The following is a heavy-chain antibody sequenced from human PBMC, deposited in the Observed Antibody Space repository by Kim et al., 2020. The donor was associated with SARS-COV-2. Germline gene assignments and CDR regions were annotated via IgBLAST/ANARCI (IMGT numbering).Heavy chain of an antibody. V-gene: IGHV3-72*01. J-gene: IGHJ4*02. CDR1: GFTFSDHY. CDR3: TTPARPGTDFDN. Sequence: GGSLRLSCGASGFTFSDHYMDWVRQAPGKGLEWVGRIRNRANSFTTDYAASVRDRFTISRDDSKDSLYLQMNNLKTEDTAVYHCTTPARPGTDFDNWGQGTLVTVSS. D-gene: IGHD1-1*01. CDR2: IRNRANSFTT.